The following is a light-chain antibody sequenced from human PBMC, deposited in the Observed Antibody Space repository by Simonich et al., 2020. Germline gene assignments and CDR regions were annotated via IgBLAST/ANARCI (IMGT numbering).Light chain of an antibody. CDR1: SSDVGGYNY. J-gene: IGLJ2*01. V-gene: IGLV2-14*01. Sequence: QSALTQPASVSGSPGQSITISCTGTSSDVGGYNYVSWYQQHPVQAPKLMIYDFSKRPSGVSNRFSGSKSGNTASLTSSGLQAEDEADYYCSSYTSSSTLVFGGGTKLTVL. CDR3: SSYTSSSTLV. CDR2: DFS.